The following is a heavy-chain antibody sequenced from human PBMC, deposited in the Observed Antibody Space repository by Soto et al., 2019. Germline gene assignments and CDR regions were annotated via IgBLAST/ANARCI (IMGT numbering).Heavy chain of an antibody. CDR2: INHSGST. Sequence: QVQLQQWGAGLLKPSETLSLICAVYGGSFSGYSWSWIRQPPGKGLEWIGEINHSGSTTYNPSLKGRLSISVDTSKSHLSLNLISVTAADTAVYYCVRSFWRESWGQGTLVTVSA. J-gene: IGHJ5*02. CDR3: VRSFWRES. V-gene: IGHV4-34*01. CDR1: GGSFSGYS. D-gene: IGHD3-10*01.